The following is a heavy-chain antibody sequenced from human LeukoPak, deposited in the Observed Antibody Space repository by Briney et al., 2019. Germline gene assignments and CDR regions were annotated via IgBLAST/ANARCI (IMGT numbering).Heavy chain of an antibody. V-gene: IGHV3-15*01. Sequence: PGGSLRLSCAASGFTFSNAWMSWVRQAPGKGLEWVGRIRSKADGGATDYAAPVKGRFTISRDDSKNTLYLQVNSLKTEDTAVYYCTTEFSTVTTPRYYFDYWGQGTLVTVSS. CDR1: GFTFSNAW. CDR3: TTEFSTVTTPRYYFDY. J-gene: IGHJ4*02. CDR2: IRSKADGGAT. D-gene: IGHD4-17*01.